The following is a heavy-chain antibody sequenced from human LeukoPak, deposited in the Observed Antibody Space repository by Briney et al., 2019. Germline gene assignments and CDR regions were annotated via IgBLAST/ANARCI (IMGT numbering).Heavy chain of an antibody. V-gene: IGHV4-34*01. Sequence: PSETLSLTCAVYGGSFSSYYWSWIRQPPGKGLEWIGEINHSGSTNYNPSLKSRVTISVDTSKNQLSLKLSSVTAADTAVYYCARGPMVGATTDYWGQGTLVTVSS. CDR2: INHSGST. J-gene: IGHJ4*02. D-gene: IGHD1-26*01. CDR3: ARGPMVGATTDY. CDR1: GGSFSSYY.